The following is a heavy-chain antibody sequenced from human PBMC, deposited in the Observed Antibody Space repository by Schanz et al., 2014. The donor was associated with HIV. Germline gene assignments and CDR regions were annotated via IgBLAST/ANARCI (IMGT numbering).Heavy chain of an antibody. Sequence: QVQVQQTGAGLLKPSETLTLTCVVYGGSFSGHYWSWIRQSPGKGLEWIGEIYQSGGTDYSPSFKSQIPMSMATSKNQVPLNLRFVTAADTAVYYCGRGTDDFPPDSWGQGTQVIVSS. CDR3: GRGTDDFPPDS. CDR2: IYQSGGT. D-gene: IGHD3-3*01. J-gene: IGHJ4*02. V-gene: IGHV4-34*01. CDR1: GGSFSGHY.